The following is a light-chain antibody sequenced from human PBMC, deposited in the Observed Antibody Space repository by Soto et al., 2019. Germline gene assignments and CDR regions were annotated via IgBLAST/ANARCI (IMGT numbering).Light chain of an antibody. J-gene: IGLJ1*01. V-gene: IGLV2-8*01. CDR2: EVS. Sequence: ALTQPPSASGSPGQSVTISCAGTSSDVGGYTYVSWYQQYPGKVPKLMIYEVSERPSGVPDRFSGSKSGNTAFLTVSGLQAEDEADYYCLSYADTAYVFGTGKKVIV. CDR1: SSDVGGYTY. CDR3: LSYADTAYV.